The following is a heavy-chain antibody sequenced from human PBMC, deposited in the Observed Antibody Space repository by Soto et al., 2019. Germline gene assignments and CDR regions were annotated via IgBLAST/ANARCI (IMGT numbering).Heavy chain of an antibody. Sequence: GGSLRLSCVASGFTFSSYGMNWVRQGPGKGLEWLSSISKSGTTTYYADSVKGRFTISRDNAKNSLYLQMNSLRDEDTAIYYCAKDTYYYDSSGYYVFDYWGQGALVTVSS. CDR1: GFTFSSYG. D-gene: IGHD3-22*01. J-gene: IGHJ4*02. CDR3: AKDTYYYDSSGYYVFDY. CDR2: ISKSGTTT. V-gene: IGHV3-48*03.